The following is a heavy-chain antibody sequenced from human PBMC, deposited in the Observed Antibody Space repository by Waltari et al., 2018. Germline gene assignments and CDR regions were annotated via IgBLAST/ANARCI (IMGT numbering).Heavy chain of an antibody. Sequence: QLQLQESGPGLVKPSETLSLTCTVSVGSISSSSYYWGWIRQPPGNGLEWIGSIYYSGSIYYNPALKSRVTISVDTSKNQFSLKLSSATAADTAVYYCASRDIVVVVAHDAFDIWGQGTMVTVSS. CDR1: VGSISSSSYY. D-gene: IGHD2-15*01. J-gene: IGHJ3*02. V-gene: IGHV4-39*07. CDR3: ASRDIVVVVAHDAFDI. CDR2: IYYSGSI.